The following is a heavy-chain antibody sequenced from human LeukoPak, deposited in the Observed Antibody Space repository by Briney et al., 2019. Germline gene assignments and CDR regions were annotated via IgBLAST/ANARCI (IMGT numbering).Heavy chain of an antibody. V-gene: IGHV4-34*01. Sequence: SETLSLTCGVHGESLNDYYWSRIRQSPGKGLEWIGEITHNGSTTFNPSLESRLTISVDTSKNQFSLKLTSVTAADASVYFCARGFCRGESCYSGEYFQHWGQGTLVTVSS. CDR1: GESLNDYY. CDR2: ITHNGST. J-gene: IGHJ1*01. CDR3: ARGFCRGESCYSGEYFQH. D-gene: IGHD2-15*01.